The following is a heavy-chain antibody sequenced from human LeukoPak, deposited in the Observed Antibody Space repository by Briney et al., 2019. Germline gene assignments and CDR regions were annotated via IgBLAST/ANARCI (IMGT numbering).Heavy chain of an antibody. CDR3: ARVGSSGWYAFGI. CDR1: GLTFRSYW. V-gene: IGHV3-74*01. CDR2: IDSDGSST. J-gene: IGHJ3*02. D-gene: IGHD6-19*01. Sequence: GSLRLSCAASGLTFRSYWMHWVRQAPGKGLVWVSRIDSDGSSTGYADSVKGRFTISRDNAKNTLFLQMNSLRAEDTAVYYCARVGSSGWYAFGIWGPGTMVTVSS.